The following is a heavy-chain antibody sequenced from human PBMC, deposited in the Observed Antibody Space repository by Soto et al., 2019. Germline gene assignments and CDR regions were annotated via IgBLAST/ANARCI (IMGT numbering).Heavy chain of an antibody. J-gene: IGHJ4*02. Sequence: GGSLRLSCAASGFTFDDYTMHWVRQAPGKGLEWVSLISWDGGSTYYADSVKGRFTISRDNSKNSLYLQMNSLRTEDTALYYCAKGVGGLGYYFDYWGQGTLVTVSS. CDR3: AKGVGGLGYYFDY. V-gene: IGHV3-43*01. CDR1: GFTFDDYT. CDR2: ISWDGGST. D-gene: IGHD6-19*01.